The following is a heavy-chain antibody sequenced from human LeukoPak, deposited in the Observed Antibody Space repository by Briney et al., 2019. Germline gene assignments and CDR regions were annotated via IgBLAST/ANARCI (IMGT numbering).Heavy chain of an antibody. CDR3: ARRRGSN. CDR1: GGSISSYY. CDR2: IYYSGST. J-gene: IGHJ4*02. Sequence: PSETLSLTCTVSGGSISSYYWSWIRQPPGKGLEWIGYIYYSGSTNYNPSLKSRVTISVDTSKNQFSLKLSSVTAADTAVYYCARRRGSNWGQGTLVTVSS. D-gene: IGHD1-26*01. V-gene: IGHV4-59*08.